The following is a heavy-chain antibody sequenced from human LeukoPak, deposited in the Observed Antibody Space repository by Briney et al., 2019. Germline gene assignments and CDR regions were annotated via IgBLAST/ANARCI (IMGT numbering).Heavy chain of an antibody. J-gene: IGHJ3*02. CDR1: GFTFSSYS. Sequence: AGGSLRLSYAASGFTFSSYSMNWVRQAPGKGLEWVSSISSSSSYIYYADSVKGRFTISRDNAKNSLYLQMNSLRAEDTAVYYCARAHYYDSSGQGHDAFDIWGQGTMVTVSS. CDR3: ARAHYYDSSGQGHDAFDI. V-gene: IGHV3-21*01. D-gene: IGHD3-22*01. CDR2: ISSSSSYI.